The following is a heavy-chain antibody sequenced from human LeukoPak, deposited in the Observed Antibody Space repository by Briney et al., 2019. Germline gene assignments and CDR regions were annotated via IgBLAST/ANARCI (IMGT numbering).Heavy chain of an antibody. CDR1: GYTFSSYG. V-gene: IGHV7-4-1*02. J-gene: IGHJ4*02. CDR2: INTYTENP. CDR3: ARAANIAAAGTLDY. Sequence: PGGSLRLSCKASGYTFSSYGMNWVRQAPGQGLEWMGWINTYTENPTYAQGFTGRFVFSLDTSVSTAYLQISNLKAEDTAVYYCARAANIAAAGTLDYWGQGILVTVSS. D-gene: IGHD6-13*01.